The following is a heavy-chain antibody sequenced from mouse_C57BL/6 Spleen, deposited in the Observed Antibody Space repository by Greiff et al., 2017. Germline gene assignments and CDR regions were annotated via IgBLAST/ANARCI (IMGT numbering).Heavy chain of an antibody. Sequence: VQLQQPGAELVKPGASVKLSCKASGYTFTSYWMQWVKQRPGQGLEWIGEIDPSDSYTNYNQKFKGKATLTVDTSSSTAYMQLSSLTSEESAVYYCASYSESYDFDYWGQGTTLTVSS. CDR1: GYTFTSYW. V-gene: IGHV1-50*01. J-gene: IGHJ2*01. D-gene: IGHD2-12*01. CDR3: ASYSESYDFDY. CDR2: IDPSDSYT.